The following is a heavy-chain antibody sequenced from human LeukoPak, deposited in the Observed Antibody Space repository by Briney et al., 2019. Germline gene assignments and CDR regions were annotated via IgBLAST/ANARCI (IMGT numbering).Heavy chain of an antibody. CDR1: GFTFSTYA. Sequence: GSLRLSCAASGFTFSTYAMSWVRQAPGKGLEWVSAIAGSGTNTYYADSVKGRFTISRDNSKNTLYLQMNSLRAEDTAVYYCAKAGLQYFDWLLSYFDYWGKGTLVTVSS. J-gene: IGHJ4*02. CDR2: IAGSGTNT. D-gene: IGHD3-9*01. CDR3: AKAGLQYFDWLLSYFDY. V-gene: IGHV3-23*01.